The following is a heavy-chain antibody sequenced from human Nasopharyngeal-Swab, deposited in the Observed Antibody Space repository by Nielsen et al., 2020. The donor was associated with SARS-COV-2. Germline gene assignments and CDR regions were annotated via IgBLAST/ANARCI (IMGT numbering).Heavy chain of an antibody. Sequence: ASVKVSCKASGCTFTSYGISWVRQAPGQGLEWMGWISAYNGNTNYAQKLQGRVTMTTDTSTSTAYMELRSLRSDDTAVYYCARDDFCSGGSCPYYYYGMDVWGQGTTVTVSS. V-gene: IGHV1-18*01. J-gene: IGHJ6*02. D-gene: IGHD2-15*01. CDR1: GCTFTSYG. CDR2: ISAYNGNT. CDR3: ARDDFCSGGSCPYYYYGMDV.